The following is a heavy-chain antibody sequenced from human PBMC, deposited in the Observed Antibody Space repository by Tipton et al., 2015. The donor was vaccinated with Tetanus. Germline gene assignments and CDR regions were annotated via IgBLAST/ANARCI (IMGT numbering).Heavy chain of an antibody. CDR3: ARDTLLGQQLPTNAFDI. CDR1: GYTFSNYG. J-gene: IGHJ3*02. CDR2: IRPYNGNT. V-gene: IGHV1-18*01. D-gene: IGHD6-13*01. Sequence: QVQLVQSGPEAEKPGASVKVSCKASGYTFSNYGISWVRQAPGQGLEWMGWIRPYNGNTDYAQRFDGRVTVTADTVTSTVYMELRSLRSDDTAVYYCARDTLLGQQLPTNAFDIWGQGTMVTVSS.